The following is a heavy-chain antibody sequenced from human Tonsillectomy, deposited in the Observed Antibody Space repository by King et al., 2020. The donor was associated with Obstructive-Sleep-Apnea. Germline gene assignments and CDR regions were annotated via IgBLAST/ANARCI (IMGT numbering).Heavy chain of an antibody. D-gene: IGHD6-13*01. CDR2: ISYDGSNK. J-gene: IGHJ4*02. CDR3: ARDKLAAAGKLGGDYFDY. CDR1: GFTFSSYA. V-gene: IGHV3-30-3*01. Sequence: VQLVESGGGVVQPGRSLRLSCAASGFTFSSYAMHWVRQAPGKGLEWVAVISYDGSNKYYADSVKGRFTISRDNSKNTLYLQMNSLRAEDTAVYYCARDKLAAAGKLGGDYFDYWGQGTLVTVSS.